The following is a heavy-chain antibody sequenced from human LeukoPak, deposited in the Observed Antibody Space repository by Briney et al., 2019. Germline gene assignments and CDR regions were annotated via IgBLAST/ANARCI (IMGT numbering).Heavy chain of an antibody. V-gene: IGHV4-39*01. CDR1: GGSISRSSYY. Sequence: SETLSLTCTVSGGSISRSSYYWGWIRQPPGKGLEWIGSIYYSGSTYYSPSLKSRVTMSVDTSKNQFSLKLSSVTAADTAVYYCARHGSASGWYRSHFDYWGQGTLVTVSS. J-gene: IGHJ4*02. CDR2: IYYSGST. D-gene: IGHD6-19*01. CDR3: ARHGSASGWYRSHFDY.